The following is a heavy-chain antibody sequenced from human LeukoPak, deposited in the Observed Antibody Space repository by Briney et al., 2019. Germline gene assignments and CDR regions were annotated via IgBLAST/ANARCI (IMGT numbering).Heavy chain of an antibody. CDR2: ISYDGSNK. V-gene: IGHV3-30-3*01. D-gene: IGHD5-24*01. CDR1: GFTFSSYA. J-gene: IGHJ4*02. Sequence: PGGSLRLSCAASGFTFSSYAMHWVRQAPGKGLEWVAVISYDGSNKYYADSVKGRFTISRDNSKNTLYLQMNSLRAEDTAVYYCARDSKEMATIKMYYFDYWGQGTLVTVSS. CDR3: ARDSKEMATIKMYYFDY.